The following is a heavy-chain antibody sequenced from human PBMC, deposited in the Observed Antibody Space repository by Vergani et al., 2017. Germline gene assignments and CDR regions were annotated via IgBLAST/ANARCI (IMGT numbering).Heavy chain of an antibody. D-gene: IGHD3-3*01. CDR3: ARGGDYDFWSGLPDNNWFDP. J-gene: IGHJ5*02. Sequence: QVQLQESGPGLVKPSETLSLTCTVSGGSISSYYWSWIRQPAGKGLEWIGRIYTSGSTNYNPSLKSRVTMSVDTSKNQFSLKLSSVTAADTAVYYCARGGDYDFWSGLPDNNWFDPWGQGTLVTVSS. CDR2: IYTSGST. CDR1: GGSISSYY. V-gene: IGHV4-4*07.